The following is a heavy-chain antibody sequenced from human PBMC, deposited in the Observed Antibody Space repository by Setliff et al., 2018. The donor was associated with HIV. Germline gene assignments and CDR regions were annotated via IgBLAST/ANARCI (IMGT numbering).Heavy chain of an antibody. CDR3: ARGGVPDTNFDL. J-gene: IGHJ4*02. CDR2: VYYSGST. V-gene: IGHV4-39*07. Sequence: SETLSLTCTVSGGSIRNGLYYWHWIRQPPGKGLEWIGSVYYSGSTYYKPSLKSRVTISVDTSKNQFSLRLSSVTAADRAVYYCARGGVPDTNFDLWGQGTLVTV. D-gene: IGHD5-18*01. CDR1: GGSIRNGLYY.